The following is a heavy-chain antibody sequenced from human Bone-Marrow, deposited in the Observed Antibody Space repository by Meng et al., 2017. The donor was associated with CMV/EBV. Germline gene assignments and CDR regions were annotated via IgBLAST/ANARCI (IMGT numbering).Heavy chain of an antibody. D-gene: IGHD6-13*01. CDR1: GGSISSFY. V-gene: IGHV4-59*08. J-gene: IGHJ4*02. Sequence: SETLSLTCTVSGGSISSFYWSWIRQPPGKGLEWIGSIYHSGSTYYNPSLKSRVTISVDTSKNQFSLKLSSVTAADTAVYYCARNIAAADFDYWGQGTLVTVSS. CDR3: ARNIAAADFDY. CDR2: IYHSGST.